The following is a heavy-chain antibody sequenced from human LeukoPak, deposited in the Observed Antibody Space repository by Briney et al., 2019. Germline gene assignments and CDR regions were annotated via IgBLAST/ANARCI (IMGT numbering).Heavy chain of an antibody. CDR3: ARRSYKSYYAMDV. J-gene: IGHJ6*02. V-gene: IGHV3-66*04. CDR1: GFTVSSNY. Sequence: GGSLRLSCAASGFTVSSNYMSWVRQAPGKGLEWVSVIYSGGSTYYAGSVKGRFTISRDNSKNSLYLQMNSLRIEDTALYYCARRSYKSYYAMDVWGQGTTVTVSS. D-gene: IGHD1-14*01. CDR2: IYSGGST.